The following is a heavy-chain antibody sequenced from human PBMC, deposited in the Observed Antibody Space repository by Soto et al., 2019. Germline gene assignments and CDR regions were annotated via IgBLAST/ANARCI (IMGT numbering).Heavy chain of an antibody. J-gene: IGHJ6*02. Sequence: EVQLVESGGGLVQPGGSLRLSCAASGLTVSSNYMSWVRQAPGKGLEWVSVMYSGGSTYYADSVKGRFIIYRDNYTNSLYLQRDSLRVEDTALYSCARDSSLHQPLFYGMDVWGQGTTVTVSS. V-gene: IGHV3-66*01. CDR3: ARDSSLHQPLFYGMDV. D-gene: IGHD2-2*01. CDR1: GLTVSSNY. CDR2: MYSGGST.